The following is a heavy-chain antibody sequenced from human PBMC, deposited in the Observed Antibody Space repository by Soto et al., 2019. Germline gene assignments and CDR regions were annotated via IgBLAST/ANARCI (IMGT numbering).Heavy chain of an antibody. CDR3: AAGSGKADFAY. J-gene: IGHJ4*02. Sequence: EVHLVESGGDLVKPWGSLRLSCIASGFDFTNAWMNWVRQAPGKGLEWVGRIKGKPDGGTRDFAAPVKGRFIISRDDSKSTGHLQMDNLQAEDTAVYYCAAGSGKADFAYWGKGTLVTVSS. V-gene: IGHV3-15*01. CDR2: IKGKPDGGTR. CDR1: GFDFTNAW. D-gene: IGHD3-10*01.